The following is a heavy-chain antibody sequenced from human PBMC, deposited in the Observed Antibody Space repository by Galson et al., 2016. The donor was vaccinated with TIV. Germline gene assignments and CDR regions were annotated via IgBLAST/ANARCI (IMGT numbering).Heavy chain of an antibody. CDR1: GFTFNNSA. Sequence: SLRLSCAASGFTFNNSAIHWVRQAPGRGLEWVAVISYDGNNKYYADSVKGRFTLSRDNPKNTLYLQIHSLKTEDTAVYYCARGEGDYFYYYFYYMGVWGKGTTVTVSS. V-gene: IGHV3-30*04. D-gene: IGHD4-17*01. CDR3: ARGEGDYFYYYFYYMGV. CDR2: ISYDGNNK. J-gene: IGHJ6*03.